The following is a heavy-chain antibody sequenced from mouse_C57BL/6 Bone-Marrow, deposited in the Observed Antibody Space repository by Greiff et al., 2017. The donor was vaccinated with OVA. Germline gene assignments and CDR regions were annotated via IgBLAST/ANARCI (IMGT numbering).Heavy chain of an antibody. CDR2: INPGSGGT. CDR1: GYAFTNYL. J-gene: IGHJ2*01. Sequence: QQSGAELVRPGTSVKVSCKASGYAFTNYLIEWVKQRPGQGLEWIGVINPGSGGTNYNEKFKGKATLTADKSSSTAYMQLSSLTSEDSAVYFCARAPNYYGSSWDYWGQGTTLTVSS. D-gene: IGHD1-1*01. CDR3: ARAPNYYGSSWDY. V-gene: IGHV1-54*01.